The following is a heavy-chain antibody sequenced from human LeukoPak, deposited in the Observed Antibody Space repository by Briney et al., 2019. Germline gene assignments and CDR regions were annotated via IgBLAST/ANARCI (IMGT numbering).Heavy chain of an antibody. V-gene: IGHV3-30-3*01. D-gene: IGHD3-10*01. CDR2: ISYDANKK. CDR1: GFTFSRSG. CDR3: ARDIYGSGSPYNWFDP. Sequence: PGGSLRLSCAASGFTFSRSGMHWVRQAPGKGLEWVAAISYDANKKYYADSVKGRFTIFRDNSKNTLYLQMNSLRAEDTAVYYCARDIYGSGSPYNWFDPWGQGTLVTVSS. J-gene: IGHJ5*02.